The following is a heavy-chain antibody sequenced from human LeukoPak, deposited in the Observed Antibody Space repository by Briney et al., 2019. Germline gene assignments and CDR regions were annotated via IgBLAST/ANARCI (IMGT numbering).Heavy chain of an antibody. CDR3: ARHRGGYDDRIDY. V-gene: IGHV4-39*01. J-gene: IGHJ4*02. CDR1: AFTFSSYA. Sequence: GSLRLSCAASAFTFSSYAMSWVRQAPGKGLEWIGSIYYSGDTYYNASHKSRVTISVDTSKNQFSLKLSSVTAADTALYYCARHRGGYDDRIDYWGQGTLVTVSS. D-gene: IGHD5-12*01. CDR2: IYYSGDT.